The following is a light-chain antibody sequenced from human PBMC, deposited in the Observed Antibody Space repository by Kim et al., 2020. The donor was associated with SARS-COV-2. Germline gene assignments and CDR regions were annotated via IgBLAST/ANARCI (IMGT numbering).Light chain of an antibody. J-gene: IGKJ4*01. CDR3: QQLNTYPLT. CDR1: QAISNY. V-gene: IGKV1-9*01. Sequence: GVRVTITCRASQAISNYLAWYQQNPGRAPQLLISGASTLQSGVPSRFSGSGSGTEFTLTISSLQPEDFATYYCQQLNTYPLTFGGGTKVDIK. CDR2: GAS.